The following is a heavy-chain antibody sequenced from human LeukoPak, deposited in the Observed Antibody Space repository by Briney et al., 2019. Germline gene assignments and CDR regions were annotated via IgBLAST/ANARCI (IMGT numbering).Heavy chain of an antibody. D-gene: IGHD2-2*01. J-gene: IGHJ4*01. V-gene: IGHV3-30*02. CDR2: MRYDGSNK. CDR3: AKEAARSTTSPNLFAY. CDR1: GFTFSSYG. Sequence: QPGGPLRLSCAASGFTFSSYGMHWRRQAPGKGREGVGFMRYDGSNKDYADSVKGRFTISRHNSKNTLYVQMTSLPAPDTAVYPNAKEAARSTTSPNLFAYPSQGPPLTASS.